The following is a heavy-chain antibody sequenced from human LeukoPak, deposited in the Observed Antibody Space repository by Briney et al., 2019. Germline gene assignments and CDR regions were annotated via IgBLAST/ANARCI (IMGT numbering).Heavy chain of an antibody. J-gene: IGHJ6*02. CDR2: ISYDGGNK. CDR3: AREPKQIYYYYAMDV. Sequence: GGSLRLSCAAPGFTFSSYGMHWGRQAPGKGLEWVAVISYDGGNKYYTDSVTGRFTIYRDNSKNTLFLQMTSLRAEDTALYYCAREPKQIYYYYAMDVWGQGTTVTVSS. CDR1: GFTFSSYG. V-gene: IGHV3-30*03.